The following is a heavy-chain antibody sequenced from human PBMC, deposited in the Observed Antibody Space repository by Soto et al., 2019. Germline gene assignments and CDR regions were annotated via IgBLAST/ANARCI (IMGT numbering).Heavy chain of an antibody. Sequence: ASVKVSCKASGYTFTVYYMHWVRQAPGQGLEWMGWINPKSGGTMYPQKFQGRVTMTWDTTISTAYMALTRLRSDDTAVYYCARDLAKGGGSAGFDYWGQGTLVTVSS. CDR3: ARDLAKGGGSAGFDY. J-gene: IGHJ4*02. CDR2: INPKSGGT. V-gene: IGHV1-2*02. CDR1: GYTFTVYY. D-gene: IGHD1-26*01.